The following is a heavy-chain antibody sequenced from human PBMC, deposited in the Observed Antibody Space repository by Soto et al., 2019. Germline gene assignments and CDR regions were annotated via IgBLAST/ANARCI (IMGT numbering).Heavy chain of an antibody. CDR3: ARDYYYDSSGYLHYFDY. CDR1: GGSISGYY. CDR2: IYSGGTT. Sequence: SETLSLTCTVSGGSISGYYWSWIRQPPGKGLEWIGYIYSGGTTNYNPSLPSRVTISVDTSKNQFSLKLSSVTAADTAVYYCARDYYYDSSGYLHYFDYWGQGTLVTVSS. D-gene: IGHD3-22*01. J-gene: IGHJ4*02. V-gene: IGHV4-59*01.